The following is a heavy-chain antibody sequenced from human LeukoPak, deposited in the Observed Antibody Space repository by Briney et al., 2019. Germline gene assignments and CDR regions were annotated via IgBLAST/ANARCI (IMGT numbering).Heavy chain of an antibody. J-gene: IGHJ6*03. CDR3: TQVGDFWSGPPHYYMDV. D-gene: IGHD3-3*01. Sequence: PSQTLSLTCTVSGGSISSGSYYWSWIRQPAGKGLEWIGRIYTSGSTNYNPSLKSRVTISVDTSKNQFSLKLSSVTAADTAVYYCTQVGDFWSGPPHYYMDVWGTGTTVTVSS. CDR2: IYTSGST. V-gene: IGHV4-61*02. CDR1: GGSISSGSYY.